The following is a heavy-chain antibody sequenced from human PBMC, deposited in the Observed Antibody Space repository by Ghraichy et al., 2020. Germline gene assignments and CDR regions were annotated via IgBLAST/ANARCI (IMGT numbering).Heavy chain of an antibody. V-gene: IGHV3-11*01. CDR1: GFIFTNYY. J-gene: IGHJ4*02. CDR3: ARGLRDDGDKAVYFDY. Sequence: GGSLRLSCAASGFIFTNYYMNWVRQAPGKGLEWISYLDSSGRTIYYADSVKGRFTTSRDNAQKSLYLQMNSLRTEDTALYYCARGLRDDGDKAVYFDYWGQGTLVTVSS. D-gene: IGHD4-17*01. CDR2: LDSSGRTI.